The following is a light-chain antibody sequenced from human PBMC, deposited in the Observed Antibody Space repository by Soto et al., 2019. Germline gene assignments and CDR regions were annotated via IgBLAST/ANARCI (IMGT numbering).Light chain of an antibody. CDR1: QSVSSY. V-gene: IGKV3-11*01. CDR3: QQRSSSPKT. J-gene: IGKJ1*01. CDR2: DAS. Sequence: EIVLTQSPATLSLSPGERATLSCRASQSVSSYLACYQQKPGQAPSLLIYDASNRATGIPARFSGSGSGTDFTLTISRLEPEDFAVYYCQQRSSSPKTFGQGTKVEIK.